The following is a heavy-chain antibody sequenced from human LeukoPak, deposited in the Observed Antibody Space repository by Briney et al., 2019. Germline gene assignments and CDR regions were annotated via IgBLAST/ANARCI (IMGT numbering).Heavy chain of an antibody. CDR1: GGSVSGYH. CDR2: IYFTGST. V-gene: IGHV4-59*02. CDR3: ARVTAAGGGFDH. D-gene: IGHD2-15*01. Sequence: PSETLSLTCTVSGGSVSGYHWSWIRQSPGQGLECIGHIYFTGSTTYNPSLKSRVTISVDTSQNQFSLSLTSVTSADTAVYYCARVTAAGGGFDHWGQGTLVTVSS. J-gene: IGHJ4*02.